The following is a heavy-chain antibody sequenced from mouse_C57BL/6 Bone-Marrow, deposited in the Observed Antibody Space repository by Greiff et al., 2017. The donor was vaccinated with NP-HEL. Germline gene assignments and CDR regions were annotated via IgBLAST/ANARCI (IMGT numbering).Heavy chain of an antibody. D-gene: IGHD1-1*01. CDR1: GYSFTGYY. J-gene: IGHJ3*01. V-gene: IGHV1-42*01. CDR3: AREDYYGSSWFAY. Sequence: DVQLQESGPELVKPGASVKISCKASGYSFTGYYMNWVKQSPEKSLEWIGEINPSTGGTTYNQKFKAKATLTVDKSSSTAYMQLKSLTSEDSAVYYCAREDYYGSSWFAYWGQGTLVTVSA. CDR2: INPSTGGT.